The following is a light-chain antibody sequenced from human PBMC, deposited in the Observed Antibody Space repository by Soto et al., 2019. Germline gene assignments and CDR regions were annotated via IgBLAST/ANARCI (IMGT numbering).Light chain of an antibody. V-gene: IGKV3-20*01. CDR3: QQYGSSPWT. CDR1: QSVSSSF. Sequence: EIVLTQSPGTLSLSPGERATLSCRASQSVSSSFLAWYQQKPGQAPRLLIYGASSRATGIPDRFSGSGSGTDFTLTISRLGPEDFAVYYSQQYGSSPWTFGQGTKVEIK. CDR2: GAS. J-gene: IGKJ1*01.